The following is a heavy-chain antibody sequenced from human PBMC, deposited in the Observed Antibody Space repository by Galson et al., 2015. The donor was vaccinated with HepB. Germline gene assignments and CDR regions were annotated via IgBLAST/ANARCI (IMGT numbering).Heavy chain of an antibody. CDR1: GFTFSSYA. V-gene: IGHV3-30*04. CDR2: ISYDGSNK. CDR3: ARGKDSSGYLQGDDAFDI. J-gene: IGHJ3*02. Sequence: SLRLSCAASGFTFSSYAMHWVRQAPGKGLEWVAVISYDGSNKYYADSVKGRFTISRDNSKNTLYLQMNSLRAEDTAVYYCARGKDSSGYLQGDDAFDIWGQGTMVTVSS. D-gene: IGHD3-22*01.